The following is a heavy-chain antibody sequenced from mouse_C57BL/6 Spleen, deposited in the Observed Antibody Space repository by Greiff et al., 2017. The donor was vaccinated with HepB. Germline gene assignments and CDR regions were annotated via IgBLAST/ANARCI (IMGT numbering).Heavy chain of an antibody. CDR3: ARGWSIPSPYAMDY. Sequence: QVQLQQSGAELARPGASVKMSCKASGYTFTSYTMHWVKQRPGQGLEWIGYINPSSGYTKYNQKFKDKATLTADKSSSTAYMQLSSLTSEDSAVYYCARGWSIPSPYAMDYGGQGTSVTVSS. J-gene: IGHJ4*01. V-gene: IGHV1-4*01. CDR1: GYTFTSYT. CDR2: INPSSGYT. D-gene: IGHD6-1*01.